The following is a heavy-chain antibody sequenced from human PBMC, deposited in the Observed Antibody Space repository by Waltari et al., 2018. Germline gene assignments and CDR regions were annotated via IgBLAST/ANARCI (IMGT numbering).Heavy chain of an antibody. Sequence: QVQLQESGPGLVKPSETLSLTCAVSGYSISSGYYWGWIRQPPGKGLEWIGSIYHSGSTYYNPSLKSRVTISVDTSKNQFSLKLSSVTAADTAVYYCASFIAVAGREVDYWGQGTLVTVSS. D-gene: IGHD6-19*01. CDR2: IYHSGST. J-gene: IGHJ4*02. CDR1: GYSISSGYY. V-gene: IGHV4-38-2*01. CDR3: ASFIAVAGREVDY.